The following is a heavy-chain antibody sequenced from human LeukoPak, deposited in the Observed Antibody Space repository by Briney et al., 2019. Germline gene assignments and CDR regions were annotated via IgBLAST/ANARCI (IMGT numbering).Heavy chain of an antibody. CDR1: GYTFTSYG. V-gene: IGHV1-18*01. D-gene: IGHD3-3*01. Sequence: ASVKVSCKASGYTFTSYGISWVRQAPGQGLDWMGWISAYNGNTNYAQKLQGRVTMTTDTSTSTAYMELRSLRSDDTAVYYCARRRYYDFWSGYYAFDIWGQGTMVTVSS. CDR3: ARRRYYDFWSGYYAFDI. CDR2: ISAYNGNT. J-gene: IGHJ3*02.